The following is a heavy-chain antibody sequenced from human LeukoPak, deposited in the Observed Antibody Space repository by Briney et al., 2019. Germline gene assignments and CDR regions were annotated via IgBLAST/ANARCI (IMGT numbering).Heavy chain of an antibody. CDR1: GFTFSSYA. D-gene: IGHD3-22*01. CDR3: ARDQRDSSGYYPY. CDR2: ISYDGSNK. J-gene: IGHJ4*02. V-gene: IGHV3-30-3*01. Sequence: GRSLRLSCAASGFTFSSYAMHWVRQAPGKGLEWVAVISYDGSNKYYADSVKGRFTISRDNSKNTLYLQMNSLRAEDTAVYYCARDQRDSSGYYPYWGQGTLVTVSS.